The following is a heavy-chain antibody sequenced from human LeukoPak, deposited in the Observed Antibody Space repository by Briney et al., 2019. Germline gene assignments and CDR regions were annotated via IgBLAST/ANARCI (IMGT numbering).Heavy chain of an antibody. CDR2: ISSSSSYI. D-gene: IGHD6-19*01. CDR1: GFTFNKAW. CDR3: ANSGWTLRDY. Sequence: GGSLRPSCAASGFTFNKAWMSWVRQAPGKGLEWVSSISSSSSYIYYADSVKGRFTISRDNAKNSLYLQMNSLRAEDTAVYYCANSGWTLRDYWGQGTLVTVS. J-gene: IGHJ4*02. V-gene: IGHV3-21*01.